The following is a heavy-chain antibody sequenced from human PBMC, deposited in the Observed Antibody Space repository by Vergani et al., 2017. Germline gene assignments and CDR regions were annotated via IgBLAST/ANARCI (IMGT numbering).Heavy chain of an antibody. D-gene: IGHD3-10*01. CDR3: ATSPVFRDTRGGAFDI. CDR1: GYTFTSYG. CDR2: ISAYNGNT. J-gene: IGHJ3*02. Sequence: QVQLVQSGAEVKKTGASVKVSCKASGYTFTSYGISWVRQAPGQGLEWMGWISAYNGNTNYAQKLQGRVTMTTDTSTSTAYMELRSLRSDDTAVYYCATSPVFRDTRGGAFDIWGQGTMVTVSS. V-gene: IGHV1-18*01.